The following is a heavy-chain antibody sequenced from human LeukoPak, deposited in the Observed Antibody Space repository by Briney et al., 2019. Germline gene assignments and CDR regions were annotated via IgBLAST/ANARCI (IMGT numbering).Heavy chain of an antibody. Sequence: SETLSLTCTVSGGSISSSSYYWDWIRQPPGKGLEWIGSIYYSGSTYYNPSLKSRVTISVDTSKNQFSLKLSSVTAADTAVYYCARLGVVAATFHYYYYMDVWGKGTTVTVSS. J-gene: IGHJ6*03. CDR1: GGSISSSSYY. V-gene: IGHV4-39*07. D-gene: IGHD2-15*01. CDR3: ARLGVVAATFHYYYYMDV. CDR2: IYYSGST.